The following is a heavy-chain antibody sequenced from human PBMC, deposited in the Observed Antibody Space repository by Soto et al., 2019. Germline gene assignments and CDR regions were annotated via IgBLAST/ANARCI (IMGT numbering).Heavy chain of an antibody. CDR1: GYTFTSYG. V-gene: IGHV1-18*01. D-gene: IGHD3-16*01. J-gene: IGHJ4*01. CDR3: ARDPGLTRILGGAFFAF. CDR2: SSGYNGST. Sequence: QVQLVQSGGEVKQPGASVKVSCKASGYTFTSYGISWARQAPGQGLEWMGWSSGYNGSTNYAQKFQGRVNITTDITVRAGYMELRNRRYDGTAVYYCARDPGLTRILGGAFFAFWGHGTLVTVSS.